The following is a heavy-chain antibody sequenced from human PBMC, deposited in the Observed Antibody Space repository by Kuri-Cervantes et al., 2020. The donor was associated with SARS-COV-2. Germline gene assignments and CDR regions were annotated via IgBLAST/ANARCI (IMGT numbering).Heavy chain of an antibody. D-gene: IGHD4-23*01. CDR3: ARPGGFLDV. CDR1: GGSFSGYY. J-gene: IGHJ6*04. Sequence: GSLRLSCAVYGGSFSGYYWSWIRQPPGNGLEWIGEINHSGSTNYNPSLKSRVTISVDTSKNQFSLKLSSVTAADTAVYFCARPGGFLDVWGKGTTVTVSS. V-gene: IGHV4-34*01. CDR2: INHSGST.